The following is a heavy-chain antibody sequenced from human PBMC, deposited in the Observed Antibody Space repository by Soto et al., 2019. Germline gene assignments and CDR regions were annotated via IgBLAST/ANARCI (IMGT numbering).Heavy chain of an antibody. J-gene: IGHJ6*02. D-gene: IGHD6-6*01. CDR1: GGTFSSYA. V-gene: IGHV1-69*01. Sequence: QVQLVQSGAEVKKPGSSVKVSCKASGGTFSSYAISWVRQAPGQGLEWMGGIIPICGTANYAQKFKGRVTITADESTSTAYMELSSLRSEDTAVYYCATVSPRAARVYYGMDVWGQGTTVTVSS. CDR2: IIPICGTA. CDR3: ATVSPRAARVYYGMDV.